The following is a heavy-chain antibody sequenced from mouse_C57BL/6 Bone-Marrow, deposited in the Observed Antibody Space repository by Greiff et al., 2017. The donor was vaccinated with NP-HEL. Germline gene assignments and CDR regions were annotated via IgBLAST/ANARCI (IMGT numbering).Heavy chain of an antibody. V-gene: IGHV14-3*01. Sequence: VQLQQSVAELVRPGASVKLSCTASGFNIKNNYMHWVKQRPEQGLEWIGRIDPATGNTKYAPKFQGKATITADKYSSTAYMELRILTSEDTAIYFCARGEYWGQGTSVTVSS. CDR3: ARGEY. CDR2: IDPATGNT. CDR1: GFNIKNNY. J-gene: IGHJ4*01.